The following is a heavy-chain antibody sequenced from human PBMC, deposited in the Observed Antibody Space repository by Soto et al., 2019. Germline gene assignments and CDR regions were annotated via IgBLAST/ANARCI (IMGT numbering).Heavy chain of an antibody. CDR1: GFTFDDYA. J-gene: IGHJ3*02. CDR3: AKDQEQWPKDDAFDI. Sequence: GGSLRLSCAASGFTFDDYAMHWVRQAPGKGLEWVSGISWNSGSIGYADSVKGRFTISRDNAKNSLYLQMNSLRAEDTALYYCAKDQEQWPKDDAFDIWGQGTMVTVSS. V-gene: IGHV3-9*01. CDR2: ISWNSGSI. D-gene: IGHD6-19*01.